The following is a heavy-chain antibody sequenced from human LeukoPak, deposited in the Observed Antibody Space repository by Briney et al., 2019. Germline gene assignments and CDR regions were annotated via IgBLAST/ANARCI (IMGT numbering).Heavy chain of an antibody. CDR3: TKDIGNYDGFDY. J-gene: IGHJ4*02. Sequence: PGGSLRLSCAASGFSFDDFGMSWVRQAPGKGLEWVSGINWNSDITVYADSVKGRFTISRDNAKNSLYLQMNSLRDEDTALYYCTKDIGNYDGFDYWGQGTLVTVSS. CDR1: GFSFDDFG. D-gene: IGHD4-11*01. CDR2: INWNSDIT. V-gene: IGHV3-20*04.